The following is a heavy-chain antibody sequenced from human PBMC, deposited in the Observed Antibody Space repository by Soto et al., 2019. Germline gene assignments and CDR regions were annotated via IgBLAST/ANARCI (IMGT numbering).Heavy chain of an antibody. V-gene: IGHV3-30-3*01. D-gene: IGHD6-19*01. CDR2: LSYDGSNK. J-gene: IGHJ3*02. CDR1: GFTFSNYA. CDR3: ARGQWLVFDI. Sequence: PWGSLRLSCAASGFTFSNYAMHWVRQAPGKGLEWVAVLSYDGSNKYYADSVKGRFTISRDNSKNTLYLQMNSLRAEDTAVYYCARGQWLVFDIWGQGTMVTVSS.